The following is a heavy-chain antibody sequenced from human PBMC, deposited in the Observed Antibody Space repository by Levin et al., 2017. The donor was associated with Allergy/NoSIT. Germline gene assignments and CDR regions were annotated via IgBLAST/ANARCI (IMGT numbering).Heavy chain of an antibody. CDR2: IHYSGST. V-gene: IGHV4-59*08. D-gene: IGHD5-18*01. Sequence: SETLSLTCTVSGGSISSYYWSWIRQPPGKGLEWIGYIHYSGSTNYNPSLKSRVTISVDTSKNQFSLKLSSVTAADTAVYYCARQSGYSYNYGEIDSWGQGNLVTVSS. J-gene: IGHJ4*02. CDR3: ARQSGYSYNYGEIDS. CDR1: GGSISSYY.